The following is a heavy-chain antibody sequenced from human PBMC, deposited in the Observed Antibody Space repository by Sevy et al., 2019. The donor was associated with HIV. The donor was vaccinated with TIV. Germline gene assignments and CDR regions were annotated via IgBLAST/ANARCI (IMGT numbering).Heavy chain of an antibody. J-gene: IGHJ4*02. CDR1: GFSFSDYY. CDR2: ISGISTYT. CDR3: ARRAGNWDYFDY. Sequence: GGCLRLSCAASGFSFSDYYVTWIRQAPGKGLEWVSYISGISTYTNYADSVKGRFTISRDNAKNSMYLQLNSLRAEDTAVYYCARRAGNWDYFDYWGQGTLVTVSS. D-gene: IGHD7-27*01. V-gene: IGHV3-11*06.